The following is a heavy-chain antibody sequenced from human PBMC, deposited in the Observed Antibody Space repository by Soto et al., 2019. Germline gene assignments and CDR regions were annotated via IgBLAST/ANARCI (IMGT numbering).Heavy chain of an antibody. D-gene: IGHD6-13*01. J-gene: IGHJ5*02. Sequence: QVQLQESGPELVKPSETLSLTCTVSGGSISSDYWSWIRQPPGKGLEWIGYIHYSGSTDYNPSLKSRVTISVDTSKNQFSLKLSSVTAADTAVYYCAKDIRGRTAASVYNYLDPWGQGTPVTVSS. CDR2: IHYSGST. CDR1: GGSISSDY. CDR3: AKDIRGRTAASVYNYLDP. V-gene: IGHV4-59*01.